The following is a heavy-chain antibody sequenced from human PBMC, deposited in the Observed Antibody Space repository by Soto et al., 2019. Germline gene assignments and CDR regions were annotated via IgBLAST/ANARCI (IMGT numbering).Heavy chain of an antibody. Sequence: QVQLQESGPGLVKPSETLSLTCTVSGDSISNVYWSWIRQPAGKGLESMGRVSASARTNYNPSLHSSGTLPLDTSKNQFSLRLPSLSAADTAVYFCATGMGRYLDRWGRGTLVIVSS. CDR3: ATGMGRYLDR. CDR1: GDSISNVY. V-gene: IGHV4-4*07. D-gene: IGHD2-8*01. CDR2: VSASART. J-gene: IGHJ2*01.